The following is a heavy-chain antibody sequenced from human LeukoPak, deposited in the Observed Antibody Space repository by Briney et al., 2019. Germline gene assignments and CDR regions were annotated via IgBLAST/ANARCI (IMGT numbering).Heavy chain of an antibody. D-gene: IGHD2-2*01. V-gene: IGHV1-69*01. Sequence: HGASVKVSCKASGGTFSSYAISWVRQAPGQGLEWMGGIIPIFGTANYAQKFQGRVTITADESTSTAYMELSSLRSEDTAVYYCATIERGDIVVVPAAMLTSTPFDYWGQGTLVTVSS. CDR2: IIPIFGTA. CDR1: GGTFSSYA. J-gene: IGHJ4*02. CDR3: ATIERGDIVVVPAAMLTSTPFDY.